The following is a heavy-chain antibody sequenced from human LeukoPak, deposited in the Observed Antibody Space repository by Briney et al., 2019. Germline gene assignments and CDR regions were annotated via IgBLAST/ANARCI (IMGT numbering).Heavy chain of an antibody. Sequence: SETLSLTCTVSGGSISSYYWSWIRQPPGKGLEWIGYIYYSGSTNYNPSLKRRVTISVDTSKNQFSLKLSSVTAADTAVYYCARELDDAFDIWGQGTMVTVSS. J-gene: IGHJ3*02. CDR2: IYYSGST. CDR3: ARELDDAFDI. CDR1: GGSISSYY. D-gene: IGHD1-1*01. V-gene: IGHV4-59*01.